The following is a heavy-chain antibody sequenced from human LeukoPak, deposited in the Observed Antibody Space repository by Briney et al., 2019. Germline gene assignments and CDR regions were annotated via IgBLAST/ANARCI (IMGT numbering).Heavy chain of an antibody. V-gene: IGHV3-23*01. J-gene: IGHJ4*02. Sequence: GGSLRLSCAASGFTFSSYGMSWVRQAPGKGLQWVSAIADSGDITYYADSVKGRFTISRDNSKNTLNLQMNSLRAEDTAVYYCATSKYSGSYWGQGTLVTVSS. CDR1: GFTFSSYG. CDR2: IADSGDIT. CDR3: ATSKYSGSY. D-gene: IGHD1-26*01.